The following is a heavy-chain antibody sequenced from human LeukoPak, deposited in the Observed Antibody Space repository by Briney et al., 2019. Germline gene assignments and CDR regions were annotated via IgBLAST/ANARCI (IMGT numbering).Heavy chain of an antibody. CDR2: MSYDGSNK. CDR3: ARAGHGDYVLGLHFDY. J-gene: IGHJ4*02. V-gene: IGHV3-30-3*01. Sequence: GGSLRLSCAASGFTFSSYAMHWVRQAPGKGLEWVAVMSYDGSNKYYADSVKGRFTISRDNSKNTLYLQMNSLRAEDTAVYYCARAGHGDYVLGLHFDYWGQGTLVTVSS. CDR1: GFTFSSYA. D-gene: IGHD4-17*01.